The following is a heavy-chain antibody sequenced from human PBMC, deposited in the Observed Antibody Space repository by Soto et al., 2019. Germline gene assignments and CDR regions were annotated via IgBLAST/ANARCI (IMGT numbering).Heavy chain of an antibody. J-gene: IGHJ4*02. V-gene: IGHV3-23*01. CDR1: GFTFSSYA. CDR3: AKRGLSSSWYEGFWRTFDY. CDR2: ISGSGGST. Sequence: GGSLRLSCAASGFTFSSYAMSWVRQAPGKGLEWVSAISGSGGSTYYADSVKGRFTISRDNSKNTLYLQMNSLRAEDTAVYYCAKRGLSSSWYEGFWRTFDYWGQGTLVTVSS. D-gene: IGHD6-13*01.